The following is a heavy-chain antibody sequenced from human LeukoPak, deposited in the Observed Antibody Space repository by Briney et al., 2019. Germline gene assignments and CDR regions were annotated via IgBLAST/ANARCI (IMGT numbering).Heavy chain of an antibody. V-gene: IGHV4-31*03. J-gene: IGHJ3*01. CDR2: IYYSGST. CDR1: GGSISSGGYY. Sequence: SETLSLTCTVSGGSISSGGYYWSWIRQLPGKGLEWIGYIYYSGSTYYNPSLKSRVTISVDTSKNQFSLKLSSVTAADTAVYYCASTRSGSAFDFWGQGTMVTVSS. CDR3: ASTRSGSAFDF. D-gene: IGHD3-10*01.